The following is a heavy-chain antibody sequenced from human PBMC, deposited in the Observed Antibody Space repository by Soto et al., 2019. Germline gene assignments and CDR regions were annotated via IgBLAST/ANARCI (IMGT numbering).Heavy chain of an antibody. J-gene: IGHJ3*02. D-gene: IGHD3-22*01. V-gene: IGHV1-24*01. CDR3: ATAANYYDSSGYYYGPAFDI. Sequence: ASVKVSCKVSGYTLTELSMHWVRQAPGKGLEWMGGFDPEDGETIYAQKFQGRVTMTEDTSTDTAYMELSSLRSEDTAVYYCATAANYYDSSGYYYGPAFDIWGQGTMVTVSS. CDR1: GYTLTELS. CDR2: FDPEDGET.